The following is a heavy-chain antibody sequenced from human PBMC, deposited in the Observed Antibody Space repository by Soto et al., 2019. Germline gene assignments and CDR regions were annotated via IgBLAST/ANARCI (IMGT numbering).Heavy chain of an antibody. CDR2: IIPILGIA. J-gene: IGHJ4*02. CDR1: GGTFSSYT. CDR3: AMGIAAAGTRY. D-gene: IGHD6-13*01. Sequence: QVQLVQSGAEVKKPGSSVKVSCKASGGTFSSYTISWVRQAPGQGLEWMGRIIPILGIANYAQEFQGRVTITADKSTSTADMELSSMRSEDKAVYYCAMGIAAAGTRYWGQGTLVTVSS. V-gene: IGHV1-69*02.